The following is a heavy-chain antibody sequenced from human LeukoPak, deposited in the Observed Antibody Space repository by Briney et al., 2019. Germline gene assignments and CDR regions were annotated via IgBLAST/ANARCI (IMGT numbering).Heavy chain of an antibody. CDR2: ISRSGGST. D-gene: IGHD3/OR15-3a*01. V-gene: IGHV3-23*01. Sequence: GGSLRLSCAASGFTFSSYAMSWVRQAPGKGLEWVSSISRSGGSTHYADSVKGRFVISRDTSKNTLHLQMNSLTAGDTAVYYCARKGAGLDAFDLWGQGTVVTVSS. CDR3: ARKGAGLDAFDL. CDR1: GFTFSSYA. J-gene: IGHJ3*01.